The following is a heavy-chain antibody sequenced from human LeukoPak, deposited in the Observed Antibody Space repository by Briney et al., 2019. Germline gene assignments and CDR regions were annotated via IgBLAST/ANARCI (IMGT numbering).Heavy chain of an antibody. J-gene: IGHJ4*02. CDR3: ARDHGRYCSGGSCYFGGFFEY. CDR1: GFTFSNYW. CDR2: IRQDGSEK. V-gene: IGHV3-7*03. D-gene: IGHD2-15*01. Sequence: GGSLRLSCAASGFTFSNYWMSWVRQAPGKGLEWVANIRQDGSEKYYVDSVKGRFTISRDNAKNSLYLQMNSLRAEDTAVYYCARDHGRYCSGGSCYFGGFFEYWGQGTLGTVSS.